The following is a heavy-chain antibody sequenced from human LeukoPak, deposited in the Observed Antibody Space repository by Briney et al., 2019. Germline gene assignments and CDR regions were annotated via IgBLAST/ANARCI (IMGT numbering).Heavy chain of an antibody. CDR1: GFTFSSYS. CDR3: AKDSSSGSSYYFHGMDV. D-gene: IGHD3-10*01. Sequence: PGGSLRLSCAASGFTFSSYSMNWVRQAPGKGLEWLAVTSFDGGNTYYAASVKGRFTISRDNSNNTLDLQMNSLRAEDTAVYYCAKDSSSGSSYYFHGMDVWGQGTTVIVSS. CDR2: TSFDGGNT. J-gene: IGHJ6*02. V-gene: IGHV3-30*18.